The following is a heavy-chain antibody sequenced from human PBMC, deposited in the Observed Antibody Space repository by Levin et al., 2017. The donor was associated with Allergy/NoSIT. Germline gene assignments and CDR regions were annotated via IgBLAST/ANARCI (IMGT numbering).Heavy chain of an antibody. CDR1: GFTFSSYG. D-gene: IGHD6-19*01. V-gene: IGHV3-33*01. CDR3: ARDGQWLVHALPGLRNAFDS. CDR2: IWYDGSNK. J-gene: IGHJ3*02. Sequence: SCAASGFTFSSYGMHWVRQAPGKGLEWVAVIWYDGSNKYYADSVKGRFTISRDNSKNTLYLQMNSLRAEDTAVYYCARDGQWLVHALPGLRNAFDSWGQGTMVTVSS.